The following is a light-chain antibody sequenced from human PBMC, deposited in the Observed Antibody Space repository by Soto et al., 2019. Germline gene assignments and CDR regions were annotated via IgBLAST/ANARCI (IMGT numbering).Light chain of an antibody. V-gene: IGKV3-15*01. J-gene: IGKJ4*01. CDR3: QHYSSWPLS. Sequence: EKLLTQSPATLSVSPGEGAALSCRASQTINNKLAWYQQKPGQAPRLLIFDASTRATGIPARFSASGSGTEFTLTISSLQSEDFAVYYCQHYSSWPLSFGGGTKVEIK. CDR2: DAS. CDR1: QTINNK.